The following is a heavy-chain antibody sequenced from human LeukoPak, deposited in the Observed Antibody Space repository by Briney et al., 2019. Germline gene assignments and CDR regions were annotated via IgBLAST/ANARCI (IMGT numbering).Heavy chain of an antibody. CDR2: IYTSGST. J-gene: IGHJ5*02. CDR1: GGSISSYY. D-gene: IGHD3-10*01. V-gene: IGHV4-4*07. CDR3: ARDLYYYGSGGYYNWFDP. Sequence: SETLSLTCTVSGGSISSYYWSWIRQPAGKGLEWIGRIYTSGSTNYNPSLKSRVTMSVDTSKNQFSLKLSSVTAADTAVYYCARDLYYYGSGGYYNWFDPWGQGTLVTVSS.